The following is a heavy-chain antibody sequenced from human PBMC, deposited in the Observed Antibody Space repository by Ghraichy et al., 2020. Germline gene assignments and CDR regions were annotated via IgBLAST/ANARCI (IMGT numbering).Heavy chain of an antibody. CDR2: ISYDGSNK. CDR1: GFTFSSYG. CDR3: AKQPRGSGWGLDY. D-gene: IGHD6-19*01. Sequence: GESLNISCAASGFTFSSYGMHWVRQAPGKGLEWVAVISYDGSNKYYADSVKGRFTISRDNSKNTLYLQMNSLRAEDTAVYYCAKQPRGSGWGLDYWGQGTLVTVSS. J-gene: IGHJ4*02. V-gene: IGHV3-30*18.